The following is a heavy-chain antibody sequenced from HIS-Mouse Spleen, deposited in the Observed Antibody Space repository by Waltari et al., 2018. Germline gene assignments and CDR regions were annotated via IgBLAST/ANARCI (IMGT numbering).Heavy chain of an antibody. CDR3: AREIPYSSSWYDWYFDL. CDR2: IYYSGST. V-gene: IGHV4-39*07. CDR1: GGSISSTRYY. Sequence: QLQLQESGPGLVKPSETLPLTCTVSGGSISSTRYYLGGIRQPPGKGLEWIGSIYYSGSTYYNPSLKSRVTISVDTSKNQFSLKLSSVTAADTAVYYCAREIPYSSSWYDWYFDLWGRGTLVTVSS. J-gene: IGHJ2*01. D-gene: IGHD6-13*01.